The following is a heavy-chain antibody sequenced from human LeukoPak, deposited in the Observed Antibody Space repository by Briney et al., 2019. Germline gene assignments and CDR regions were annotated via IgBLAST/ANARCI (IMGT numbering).Heavy chain of an antibody. V-gene: IGHV3-9*01. CDR1: GFTFDDYA. D-gene: IGHD2-8*02. J-gene: IGHJ6*02. CDR2: ISWNSGSI. CDR3: ARDPRQHWSPIGMDV. Sequence: PGGSLRLSCAASGFTFDDYAMHWVRQAPGKGLEWVSGISWNSGSIGYADSVKGRFTISRDNAKNSLYLQMNSLRAEDTAVYYCARDPRQHWSPIGMDVWGQGTTVTVSS.